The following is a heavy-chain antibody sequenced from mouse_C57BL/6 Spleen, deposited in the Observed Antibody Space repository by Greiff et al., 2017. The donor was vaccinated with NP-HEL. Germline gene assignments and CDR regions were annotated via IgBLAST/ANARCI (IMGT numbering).Heavy chain of an antibody. V-gene: IGHV5-4*01. CDR3: AREGYGSSFDYAMDY. D-gene: IGHD1-1*01. J-gene: IGHJ4*01. CDR1: GFTFSSYA. CDR2: ISDGGSYS. Sequence: EVKLMESGGGLVKPGGSLKLSCAASGFTFSSYAMCWVRQTPEKRLEWVATISDGGSYSYYPDNVKGRFTISRANAKNNLYLQMSNLKSEDTAMYYCAREGYGSSFDYAMDYWGQGTSVTVSS.